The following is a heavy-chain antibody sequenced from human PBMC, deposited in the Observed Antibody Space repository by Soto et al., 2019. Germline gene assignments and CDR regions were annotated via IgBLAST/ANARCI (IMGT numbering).Heavy chain of an antibody. CDR3: AREGFSGAYLAY. D-gene: IGHD3-22*01. V-gene: IGHV1-69*01. CDR2: SVPIFTTA. CDR1: GGTFGSYA. Sequence: QVQLVQSGAEVKKPGSSVKVSCKASGGTFGSYAIAWVRQAPGQGLEWMGGSVPIFTTANYAQKFQGRVTITADESTSTSCMELNGLTSEDTAVYDCAREGFSGAYLAYWGQGTLITVSS. J-gene: IGHJ4*02.